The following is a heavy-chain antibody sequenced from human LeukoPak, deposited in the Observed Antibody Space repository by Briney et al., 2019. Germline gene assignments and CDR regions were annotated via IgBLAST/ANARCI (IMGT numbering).Heavy chain of an antibody. Sequence: GGSLRLSCAASGFIVSQNYMSWVRQAPGKGLEWVSVIFRGDDTNYVDSVKGRFTIFRDNSKNTLYLQMNSLRAEDTAVYYCARDGSSMGTNFDYWGQGTLVTVSS. CDR1: GFIVSQNY. V-gene: IGHV3-66*01. J-gene: IGHJ4*02. D-gene: IGHD1-7*01. CDR3: ARDGSSMGTNFDY. CDR2: IFRGDDT.